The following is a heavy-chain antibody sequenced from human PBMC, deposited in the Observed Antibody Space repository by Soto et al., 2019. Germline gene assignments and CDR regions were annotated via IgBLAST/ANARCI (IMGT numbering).Heavy chain of an antibody. D-gene: IGHD2-8*01. J-gene: IGHJ6*02. Sequence: ASVKVSCKASGYSFTDYHIHWVRQAPGQGLEWLGRINPKSGRTSTAQKFQGWVTMTTDTSISTASMELTRLTSDDTAIYYCARGDSTDCSNGVCSFFYNHGMDVGGQ. CDR3: ARGDSTDCSNGVCSFFYNHGMDV. V-gene: IGHV1-2*04. CDR1: GYSFTDYH. CDR2: INPKSGRT.